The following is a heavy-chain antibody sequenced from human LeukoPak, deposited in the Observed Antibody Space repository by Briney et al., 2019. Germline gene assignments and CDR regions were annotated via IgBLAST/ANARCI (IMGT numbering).Heavy chain of an antibody. Sequence: PLETLSLTCDVSGYAISSGYYWGCIRQSPEKGLEWIGSIYHSGTTYYNPSLKSRVTISIDTSKNQSSLNLNSVTAADTAVYYCAWKYYYDSSGYFYVDQWGQGILVTVSS. CDR3: AWKYYYDSSGYFYVDQ. CDR2: IYHSGTT. D-gene: IGHD3-22*01. V-gene: IGHV4-38-2*01. J-gene: IGHJ4*02. CDR1: GYAISSGYY.